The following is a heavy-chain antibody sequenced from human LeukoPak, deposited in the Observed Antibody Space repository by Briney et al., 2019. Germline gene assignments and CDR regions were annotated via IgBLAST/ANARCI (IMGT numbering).Heavy chain of an antibody. CDR2: FDPEDGET. J-gene: IGHJ4*02. Sequence: EASVTVSCKVSGYTLTELSMHWVRQAPGKGLEWMGGFDPEDGETIYAQKFQGRVTMTEDTSTDTAYMELSSPRSEDTAVYYCATDQPNYYDSSGYLYWGQGTLVTVSS. CDR3: ATDQPNYYDSSGYLY. D-gene: IGHD3-22*01. CDR1: GYTLTELS. V-gene: IGHV1-24*01.